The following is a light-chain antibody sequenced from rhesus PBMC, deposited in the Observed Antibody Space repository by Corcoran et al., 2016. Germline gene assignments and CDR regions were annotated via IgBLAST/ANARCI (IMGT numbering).Light chain of an antibody. CDR3: LQYRMSPWT. Sequence: DIQMTQSPSSLSESVGDTATITCRASQSISSWLDWYQQKPGKAPKPLIYKASRLQSGVPSRFSGSGAGTDFTLTLRSLQPEDLATYYCLQYRMSPWTFGQGTKVEIK. J-gene: IGKJ1*01. CDR1: QSISSW. CDR2: KAS. V-gene: IGKV1-22*01.